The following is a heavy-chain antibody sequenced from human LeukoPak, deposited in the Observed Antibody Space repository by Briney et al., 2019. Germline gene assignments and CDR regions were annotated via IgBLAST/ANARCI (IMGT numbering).Heavy chain of an antibody. CDR1: GFSFSNHA. J-gene: IGHJ4*02. V-gene: IGHV3-23*01. D-gene: IGHD4-17*01. CDR2: ISDSGGNT. CDR3: AKDFRRNGDYHLFDS. Sequence: GGSLRLSCAASGFSFSNHAMTWVCQAPGKGLEWVSVISDSGGNTYYADSVKGRFTVSRNISKSTLYLQMNSLRAEDTAIYYCAKDFRRNGDYHLFDSWGQGTQVTVSS.